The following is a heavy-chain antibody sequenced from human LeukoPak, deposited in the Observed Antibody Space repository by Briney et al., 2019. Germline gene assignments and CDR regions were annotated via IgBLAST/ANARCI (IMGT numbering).Heavy chain of an antibody. Sequence: SGTLSLTCTVSGGSISSYYWSWIRQPAGKGLEWIGRIYTSGSTNYNPSLKSRVTMSVDTSKNQFSLKLNSVTAADTAVYYCARDHDWLSSIHFDYWGQGTLVTVSS. CDR2: IYTSGST. J-gene: IGHJ4*02. V-gene: IGHV4-4*07. CDR3: ARDHDWLSSIHFDY. D-gene: IGHD3-9*01. CDR1: GGSISSYY.